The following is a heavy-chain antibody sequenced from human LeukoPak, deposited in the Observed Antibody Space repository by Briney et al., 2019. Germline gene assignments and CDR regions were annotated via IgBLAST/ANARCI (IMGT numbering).Heavy chain of an antibody. V-gene: IGHV1-18*01. Sequence: ASVKVSCKASGYTFTSYGISWVRQAPGQGLEWMGWISAYNGNTNYAQKLQGRVTITTDTSTSTAYMELRSLRSDDTAVYYCARGGIAAAVPYYFDYWGQGTLVTVSS. CDR3: ARGGIAAAVPYYFDY. CDR1: GYTFTSYG. CDR2: ISAYNGNT. J-gene: IGHJ4*02. D-gene: IGHD6-13*01.